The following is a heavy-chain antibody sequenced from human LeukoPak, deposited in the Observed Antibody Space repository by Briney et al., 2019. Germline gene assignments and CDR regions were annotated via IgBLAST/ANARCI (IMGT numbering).Heavy chain of an antibody. V-gene: IGHV3-23*01. D-gene: IGHD3-10*01. CDR1: GFTLSSYA. J-gene: IGHJ6*03. CDR3: AKVMKGSERLTMVRGVIIKTAGLYYMDV. Sequence: GGSLRLSCAASGFTLSSYAMSWVRQAPGKGLEWVSSISASGGSTNHADSVQGRFTISRDNSKNTVYLQMNSLRAEDTAVYYCAKVMKGSERLTMVRGVIIKTAGLYYMDVWGKGTTVTVSS. CDR2: ISASGGST.